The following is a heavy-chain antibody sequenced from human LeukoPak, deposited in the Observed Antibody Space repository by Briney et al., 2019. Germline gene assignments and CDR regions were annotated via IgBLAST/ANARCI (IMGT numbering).Heavy chain of an antibody. J-gene: IGHJ3*02. D-gene: IGHD5-24*01. V-gene: IGHV3-53*01. Sequence: TGGSLRLSCAASGFTVSSNYMSWVRQAPGKGLEWVSVIYSGGEIYYADSVKGRFTISRDNPKNTLHLQMNSLRAEDTAVYYCARDVRWEGPLDIWGQGTMVTVSS. CDR1: GFTVSSNY. CDR2: IYSGGEI. CDR3: ARDVRWEGPLDI.